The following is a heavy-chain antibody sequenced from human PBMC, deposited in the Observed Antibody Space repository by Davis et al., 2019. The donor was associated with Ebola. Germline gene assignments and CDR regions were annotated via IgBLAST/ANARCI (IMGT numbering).Heavy chain of an antibody. CDR3: ARGVSRDGYNYRWYFDY. CDR2: IWYDGSNK. V-gene: IGHV3-33*01. J-gene: IGHJ4*02. D-gene: IGHD5-24*01. Sequence: GALRLSCAASGFTFSSYGMHWVRQAPGKGLEWVAVIWYDGSNKYYADSVKGRFTISRDNSKNTLYLQMNSLRAEDTAVYYCARGVSRDGYNYRWYFDYWGQGTLVTVSS. CDR1: GFTFSSYG.